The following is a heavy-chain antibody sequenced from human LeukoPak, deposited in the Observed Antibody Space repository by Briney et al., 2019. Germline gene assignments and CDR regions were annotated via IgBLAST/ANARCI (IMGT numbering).Heavy chain of an antibody. CDR1: GFTFSSYS. CDR2: ITGSSSTI. J-gene: IGHJ3*02. CDR3: AREAAYI. V-gene: IGHV3-48*02. Sequence: GGSLRLSCAASGFTFSSYSINWVRQAPGKGLEWVSFITGSSSTIFYAVSVKGRFTISRDNAKNLVYLQMNSLRDDDTAVYYCAREAAYIWGQGTMVTVSS.